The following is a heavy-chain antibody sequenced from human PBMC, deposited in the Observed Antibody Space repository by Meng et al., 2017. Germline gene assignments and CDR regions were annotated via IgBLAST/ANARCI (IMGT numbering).Heavy chain of an antibody. Sequence: QVQLGQSGAEVKTPGASVKVSCKASGYTFTSYDINWVRQATGQGLEWMGWMNPNSGNTGYAQKFQGRVTMTRNTSISTAYMELSSLRSEDTAVYYCARGPNRWTGFDYWGQGTLVTVSS. J-gene: IGHJ4*02. CDR1: GYTFTSYD. CDR2: MNPNSGNT. D-gene: IGHD3/OR15-3a*01. CDR3: ARGPNRWTGFDY. V-gene: IGHV1-8*01.